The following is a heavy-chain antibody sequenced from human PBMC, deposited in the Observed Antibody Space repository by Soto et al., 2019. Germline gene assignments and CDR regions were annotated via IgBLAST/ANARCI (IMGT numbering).Heavy chain of an antibody. V-gene: IGHV3-64*01. D-gene: IGHD1-20*01. J-gene: IGHJ3*02. CDR3: AREGLTGTPDAFDI. CDR2: ISSNGGST. CDR1: GFTFSSYA. Sequence: PGGSLRLSCAASGFTFSSYAMHWVRQAPGKGLEYVSAISSNGGSTYYANSVKGRFTISRDNSKNTLYLQMGSLRAEDMAVYYCAREGLTGTPDAFDIWGQGTMVTVS.